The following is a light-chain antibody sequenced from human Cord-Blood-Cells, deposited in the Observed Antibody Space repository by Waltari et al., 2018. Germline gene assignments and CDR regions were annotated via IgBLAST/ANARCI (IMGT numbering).Light chain of an antibody. Sequence: ITISCTGTSSDVGSYNLVSWYQQHPGKAPKLMIYEGSKRPSGVSNRFSGSKSGNTASLTISGLQAEDEADYYCCSYAGSSTVVFGGGTKLTVL. CDR2: EGS. V-gene: IGLV2-23*01. CDR1: SSDVGSYNL. CDR3: CSYAGSSTVV. J-gene: IGLJ2*01.